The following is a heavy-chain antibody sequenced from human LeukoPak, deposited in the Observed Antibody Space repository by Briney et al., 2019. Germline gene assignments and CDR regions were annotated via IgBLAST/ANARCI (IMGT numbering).Heavy chain of an antibody. J-gene: IGHJ4*02. Sequence: GGSLRLSCAASGFNFEGYGISWVRQAPGKGLEWVSGINWTGDNTAYADSVKGRFTISRDNAKNSLYLQMDSLRADDTALYYCATLTGPRTFDCWGQGTLVTVSS. V-gene: IGHV3-20*04. D-gene: IGHD1-20*01. CDR1: GFNFEGYG. CDR3: ATLTGPRTFDC. CDR2: INWTGDNT.